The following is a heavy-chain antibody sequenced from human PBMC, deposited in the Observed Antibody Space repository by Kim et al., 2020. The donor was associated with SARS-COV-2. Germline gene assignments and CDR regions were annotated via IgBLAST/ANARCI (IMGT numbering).Heavy chain of an antibody. CDR2: INPNSGGT. V-gene: IGHV1-2*02. D-gene: IGHD7-27*01. J-gene: IGHJ4*02. CDR1: GYTFTDYH. CDR3: ARSGFNWGLDY. Sequence: ASVKVSCKASGYTFTDYHNHWVRQAPGQGLEWMGWINPNSGGTNYAQKFQGRVSMTRDTSISTPYMELSRLGSDDTAVYYCARSGFNWGLDYWGQGTLVT.